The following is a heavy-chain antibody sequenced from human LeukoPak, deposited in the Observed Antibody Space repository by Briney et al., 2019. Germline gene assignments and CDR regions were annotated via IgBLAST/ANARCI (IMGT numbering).Heavy chain of an antibody. J-gene: IGHJ5*02. CDR2: ISSSGSTI. CDR1: GFTFSDYY. D-gene: IGHD3-22*01. CDR3: ARDKAYYYDSSGPNWIDP. Sequence: GGSLRLSCAASGFTFSDYYMSWIRQAPGKGLEWVSYISSSGSTIYYADSVKGRFTISRDNAKNSLYLQMNSLRAEDTAVYYCARDKAYYYDSSGPNWIDPWGQGTLVTVSS. V-gene: IGHV3-11*01.